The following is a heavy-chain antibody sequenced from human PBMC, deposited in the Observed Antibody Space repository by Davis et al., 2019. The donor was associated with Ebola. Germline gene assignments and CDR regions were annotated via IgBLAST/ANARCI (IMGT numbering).Heavy chain of an antibody. CDR1: RYSFNKYW. CDR3: ARRFYWYFDV. CDR2: IYPGDSDT. Sequence: GESLKISCKGPRYSFNKYWIGWVRQMPGKGLEWMGIIYPGDSDTRYGPSFEGQVTISADKSISTAYLQLSSLKASDTAIYYCARRFYWYFDVWGRGTLVTVSS. V-gene: IGHV5-51*01. J-gene: IGHJ2*01.